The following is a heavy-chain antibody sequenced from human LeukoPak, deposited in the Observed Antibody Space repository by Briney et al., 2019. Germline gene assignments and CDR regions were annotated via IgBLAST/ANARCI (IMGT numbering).Heavy chain of an antibody. CDR2: INPTSGAT. CDR3: AREFRTTTWSFDAFDL. Sequence: ASVKVSCKASGYTFTDYYMYWVRQAPGQGLDWVGWINPTSGATNYAQKLQGRVTMTRDTSNNTSYMELSRLRSDDTAVYYCAREFRTTTWSFDAFDLWGQGTMVTVSS. V-gene: IGHV1-2*02. CDR1: GYTFTDYY. D-gene: IGHD1/OR15-1a*01. J-gene: IGHJ3*01.